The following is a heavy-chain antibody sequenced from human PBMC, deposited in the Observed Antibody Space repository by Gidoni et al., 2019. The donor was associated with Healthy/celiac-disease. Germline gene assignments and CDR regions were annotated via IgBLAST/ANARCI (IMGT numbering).Heavy chain of an antibody. CDR3: ARSSQWLRDFDY. CDR2: INAGNGNT. Sequence: QVQLVQSGAEVKKPGASVKVSCKASVYTFTSYAMHLVRQAPGQRLEWMGWINAGNGNTKYSQKFQGRVTITRDTSASTAYMELSSLRSEDTAVYYCARSSQWLRDFDYWGQGTLVTVSS. V-gene: IGHV1-3*01. J-gene: IGHJ4*02. CDR1: VYTFTSYA. D-gene: IGHD5-12*01.